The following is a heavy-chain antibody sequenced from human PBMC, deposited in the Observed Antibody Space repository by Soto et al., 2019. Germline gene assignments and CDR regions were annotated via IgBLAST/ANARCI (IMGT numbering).Heavy chain of an antibody. CDR3: AKIGSSLVVPAGDY. Sequence: GGSLRLSCAASGFTFSSYAMSWVRQAPGKGLEWVSAISGSGGSTYYADSVKGRFTISRDNSKNTLYLQMNSLRAEDTAVYYCAKIGSSLVVPAGDYWGQGTLVTVSS. CDR2: ISGSGGST. D-gene: IGHD2-2*01. CDR1: GFTFSSYA. V-gene: IGHV3-23*01. J-gene: IGHJ4*02.